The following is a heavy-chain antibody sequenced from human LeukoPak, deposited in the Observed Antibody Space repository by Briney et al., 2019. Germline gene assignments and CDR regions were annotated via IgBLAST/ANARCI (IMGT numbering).Heavy chain of an antibody. D-gene: IGHD2-2*01. CDR2: FSGNGGST. CDR3: AKSSDGSTSFDQ. J-gene: IGHJ4*02. V-gene: IGHV3-23*01. CDR1: GFTFSSYA. Sequence: PGGSLRLSCGASGFTFSSYAMSWVRQAPGKGLEWVSGFSGNGGSTYYADSVKGRFTISRDNSKNTLYLQMNSLRAEDMALYYCAKSSDGSTSFDQWGQGTLVTVSS.